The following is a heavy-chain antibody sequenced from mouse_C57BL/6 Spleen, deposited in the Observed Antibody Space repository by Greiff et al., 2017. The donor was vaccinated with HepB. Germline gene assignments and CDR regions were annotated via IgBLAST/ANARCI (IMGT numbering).Heavy chain of an antibody. V-gene: IGHV14-4*01. Sequence: EVKLQESGAELVRPGASVKLSCTASGFNIKDDYMHWVKQRPEQGLEWIGWIDPENGDTEYASKFQGKATITADTSSNTAYLQLSSLTSEDTAVYYCTTHDRGFAYWGQGTLVTVSA. CDR3: TTHDRGFAY. CDR1: GFNIKDDY. J-gene: IGHJ3*01. CDR2: IDPENGDT.